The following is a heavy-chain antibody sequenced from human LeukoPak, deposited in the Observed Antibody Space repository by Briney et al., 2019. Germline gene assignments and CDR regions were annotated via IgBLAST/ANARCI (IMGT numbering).Heavy chain of an antibody. CDR1: GGSISSYY. J-gene: IGHJ4*02. CDR3: ARDYGSGNSQIFDY. D-gene: IGHD3-10*01. Sequence: KASETLSLTCTVSGGSISSYYWSWIRQPPGKGLEWIGYIYYSGSTNYNPSLKSRVTISADTSKNQFSLKLSSVTAADTAMYYCARDYGSGNSQIFDYWGQGTLVTVSS. V-gene: IGHV4-59*01. CDR2: IYYSGST.